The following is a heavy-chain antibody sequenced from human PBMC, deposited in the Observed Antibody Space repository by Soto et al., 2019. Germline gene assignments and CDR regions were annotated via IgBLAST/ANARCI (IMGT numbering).Heavy chain of an antibody. CDR2: ISSSSSYI. CDR1: GFTFSSYS. CDR3: ARDPTIGGSYYHPFNWFDP. J-gene: IGHJ5*02. V-gene: IGHV3-21*01. Sequence: GGSLRLSCAASGFTFSSYSMNWVRQAPGKGLEWVSSISSSSSYIYYADSVKGRFTISRDNAKNSLYLQMNSLRAEDTAVYYCARDPTIGGSYYHPFNWFDPWGQETLVTVPQ. D-gene: IGHD1-26*01.